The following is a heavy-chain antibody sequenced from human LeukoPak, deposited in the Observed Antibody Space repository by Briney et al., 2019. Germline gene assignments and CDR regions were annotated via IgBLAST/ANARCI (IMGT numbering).Heavy chain of an antibody. D-gene: IGHD2-21*02. CDR3: ARSRLAEDCGGDCLYGWFDP. V-gene: IGHV1-69*05. CDR2: IIPIFGTA. J-gene: IGHJ5*02. CDR1: GYTFTGHY. Sequence: SVKVSCKASGYTFTGHYMHWVRQAPGQGLEWMGGIIPIFGTANYAQKFQGRVTITTDESTSTAYMELSSLRSEDTAVYYCARSRLAEDCGGDCLYGWFDPWGQGTLVTVSS.